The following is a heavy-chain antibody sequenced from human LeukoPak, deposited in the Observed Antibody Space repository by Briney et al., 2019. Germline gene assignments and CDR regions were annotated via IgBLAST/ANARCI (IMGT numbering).Heavy chain of an antibody. V-gene: IGHV4-59*01. D-gene: IGHD2-21*02. CDR2: IYYSGST. J-gene: IGHJ4*02. Sequence: PSETLSLTCTVSGGSISSYYWSWIRQPPGKGLEWIGYIYYSGSTNYNPSLKSRVTISVDTSKNQFSLNLSSVTAADTAVYYCARGTDCGGDCYPTYFDYWGQGTLVTVSS. CDR1: GGSISSYY. CDR3: ARGTDCGGDCYPTYFDY.